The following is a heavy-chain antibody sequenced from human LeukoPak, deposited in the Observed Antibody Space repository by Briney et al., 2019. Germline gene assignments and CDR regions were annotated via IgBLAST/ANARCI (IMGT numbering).Heavy chain of an antibody. CDR3: AKDHRSSWYVYYFDY. V-gene: IGHV3-23*01. J-gene: IGHJ4*02. CDR2: ISGSGGTT. Sequence: GGSLRLSCAASEFTFSSYGMSWVRQAPGKGLEWVSAISGSGGTTYYTDSVKGRSTISRDNSKNTLYLQMNSLRAEDTAVYYCAKDHRSSWYVYYFDYWGQGTLVTVSS. CDR1: EFTFSSYG. D-gene: IGHD6-13*01.